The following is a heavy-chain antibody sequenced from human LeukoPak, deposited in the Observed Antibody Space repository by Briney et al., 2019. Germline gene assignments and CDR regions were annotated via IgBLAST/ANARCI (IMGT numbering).Heavy chain of an antibody. CDR1: GFTFSSYG. CDR3: ARDDLAAAGINI. CDR2: IWYDGSNK. Sequence: GRSLRLSCAASGFTFSSYGMHWVRQAPGKGLEWVAVIWYDGSNKYYADSVKGRFTISRDNSKNTLYLRMNSLRAEDTAVYYCARDDLAAAGINIWGQGTLVTVSS. J-gene: IGHJ4*02. V-gene: IGHV3-33*01. D-gene: IGHD6-13*01.